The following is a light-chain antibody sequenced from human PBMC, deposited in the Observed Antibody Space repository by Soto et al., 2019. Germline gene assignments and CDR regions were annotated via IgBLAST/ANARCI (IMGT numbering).Light chain of an antibody. CDR1: RSASDW. CDR2: KAS. Sequence: DIQMTQSPSTLSASVGDRVTITCRASRSASDWLAWYQQRPGEAPRMLISKASTLESGVPSRFNGSGSGTHFTIPITSLQPDDSATYYCQQYTSYSATFGQGTKVDIK. V-gene: IGKV1-5*03. J-gene: IGKJ1*01. CDR3: QQYTSYSAT.